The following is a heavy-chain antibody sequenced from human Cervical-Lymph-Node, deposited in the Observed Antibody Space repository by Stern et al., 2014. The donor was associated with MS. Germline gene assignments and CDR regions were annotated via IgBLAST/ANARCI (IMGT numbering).Heavy chain of an antibody. V-gene: IGHV3-30-3*01. CDR3: ARDLGY. CDR2: ISTDGSAT. J-gene: IGHJ4*02. Sequence: VQLEESGGGVVQPGRSLRLSCAASGFTFRNFAMNWLPPSPEKGLQWLAAISTDGSATNYADSVKGRFTISRDNSKNTLYLEMNSLTTEDTAVFYCARDLGYWGQGTLVTVSS. CDR1: GFTFRNFA.